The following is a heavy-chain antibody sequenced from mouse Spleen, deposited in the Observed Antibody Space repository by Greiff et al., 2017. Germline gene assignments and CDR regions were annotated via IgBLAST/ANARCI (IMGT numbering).Heavy chain of an antibody. CDR1: GYTFTDYE. CDR3: TNWEVDY. J-gene: IGHJ2*01. V-gene: IGHV1-15*01. D-gene: IGHD4-1*01. Sequence: QVQLKQSGAELVRPGASVTLSCKASGYTFTDYEMHWVKQTPVHGLEWIGAIDPETGGTAYNQKFKGKATLTADKSSSTAYMELRSLTSEDSAVYYCTNWEVDYWGQGTTLTVSS. CDR2: IDPETGGT.